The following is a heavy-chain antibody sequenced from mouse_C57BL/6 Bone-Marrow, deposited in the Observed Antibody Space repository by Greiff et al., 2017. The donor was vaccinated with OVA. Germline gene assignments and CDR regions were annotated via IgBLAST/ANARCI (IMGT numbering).Heavy chain of an antibody. V-gene: IGHV1-39*01. CDR3: AFYYGKGDYAMDY. CDR1: GYSFTDYN. Sequence: LEESGPELVKPGASVKISCKASGYSFTDYNMNWVKQSNGKSLEWIGVINPNYGTTSYNQKFKGKATLTVDQSSSTAYMQLNSLTSEDSAVYYCAFYYGKGDYAMDYWGQGTSVTVSS. D-gene: IGHD2-1*01. J-gene: IGHJ4*01. CDR2: INPNYGTT.